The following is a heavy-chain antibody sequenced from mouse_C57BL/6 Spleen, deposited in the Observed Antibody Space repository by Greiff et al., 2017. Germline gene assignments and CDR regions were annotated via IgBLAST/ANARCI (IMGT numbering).Heavy chain of an antibody. CDR2: IYPGDGDT. CDR1: GYAFSSSW. V-gene: IGHV1-82*01. CDR3: AGLGRAWFAY. Sequence: QVQLQQSGPELVKPGASVKISCKASGYAFSSSWMNWVQQRPGKGLEWIGRIYPGDGDTNYNGKFKGKATLTADKSSSTAYMQLSSLTSEDSAVYFCAGLGRAWFAYWGQGTLVTVSA. J-gene: IGHJ3*01. D-gene: IGHD4-1*01.